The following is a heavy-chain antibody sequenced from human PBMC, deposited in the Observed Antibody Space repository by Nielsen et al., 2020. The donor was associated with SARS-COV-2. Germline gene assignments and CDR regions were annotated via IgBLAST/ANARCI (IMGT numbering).Heavy chain of an antibody. Sequence: SETLSLTCTVSGGSINDFYWGWIRQPPGKGLEWIGYIYYSGRTNYNPSLKSRVTISVDPSQNHFSLKLSSVTAADTAVYYCARDRGSGSYGGLFFSYYGIDVWGQGTTVTVS. V-gene: IGHV4-59*01. D-gene: IGHD1-26*01. CDR3: ARDRGSGSYGGLFFSYYGIDV. J-gene: IGHJ6*02. CDR2: IYYSGRT. CDR1: GGSINDFY.